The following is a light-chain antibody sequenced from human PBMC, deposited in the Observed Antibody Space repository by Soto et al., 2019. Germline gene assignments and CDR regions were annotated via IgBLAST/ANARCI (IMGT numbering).Light chain of an antibody. J-gene: IGKJ5*01. V-gene: IGKV3-15*01. CDR2: RAS. CDR3: QQYNNWPPIT. CDR1: QSVSSN. Sequence: ETVMTQSPDTLSLSPGESATLSCRASQSVSSNLAWYQWRPGQAPRLLIYRASTRAPGIPARFSGSGSGTEFTLTISSLQSEDCTVYYCQQYNNWPPITFGQGTRLEIK.